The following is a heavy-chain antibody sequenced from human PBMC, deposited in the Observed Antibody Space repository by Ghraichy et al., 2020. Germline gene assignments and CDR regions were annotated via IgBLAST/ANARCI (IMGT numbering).Heavy chain of an antibody. CDR3: AKVAVEMATSYDAFDI. CDR2: ISGSGGST. J-gene: IGHJ3*02. V-gene: IGHV3-23*01. Sequence: GGSLRLSCAASGFTFSSYAMSWVRQAPGKGLEWVSAISGSGGSTYYADSVKGRFTISRDNSKNTLYLQMNSLRAEDTAVYYCAKVAVEMATSYDAFDIWGQGTMVTVSS. D-gene: IGHD5-24*01. CDR1: GFTFSSYA.